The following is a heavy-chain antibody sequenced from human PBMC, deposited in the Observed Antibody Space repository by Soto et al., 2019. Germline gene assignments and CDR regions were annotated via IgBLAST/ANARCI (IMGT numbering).Heavy chain of an antibody. Sequence: QVQLVQSGAEVKKPGASVKVSCKASGYTFTSYYMHWVRQAPGQGLEWMGIINPSGGSTSYAQKFQGRVTMTRDTSTSTVYMELSSLRSEDTAVYYCGRGGGTDYYDNGMDVWGQGTTVTVSS. D-gene: IGHD3-16*01. CDR1: GYTFTSYY. J-gene: IGHJ6*02. V-gene: IGHV1-46*03. CDR2: INPSGGST. CDR3: GRGGGTDYYDNGMDV.